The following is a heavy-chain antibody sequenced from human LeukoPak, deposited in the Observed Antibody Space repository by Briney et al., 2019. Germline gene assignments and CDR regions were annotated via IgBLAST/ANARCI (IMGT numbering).Heavy chain of an antibody. CDR2: IYTSGST. CDR1: GGSISSDSYY. Sequence: SETLSLTCTVSGGSISSDSYYWSWIRQPAGKGLEWIGRIYTSGSTNYNPSLKGRVTISVDTSKNQFSLKLSSVTAADTAVYYCARESMGQSSYYDILTGYYPTMDYWGQGTLVTVSS. CDR3: ARESMGQSSYYDILTGYYPTMDY. J-gene: IGHJ4*02. D-gene: IGHD3-9*01. V-gene: IGHV4-61*02.